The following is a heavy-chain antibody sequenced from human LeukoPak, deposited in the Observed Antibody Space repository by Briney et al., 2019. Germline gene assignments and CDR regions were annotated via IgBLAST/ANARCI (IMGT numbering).Heavy chain of an antibody. Sequence: SETLSLTCTVSGGSISSSSYYWGWIRQPPGKGLEWIGSIYYSGSTYYNPSLKSRVTISVDTSKNQFSLKLSSVTAADTAVYYCARTLAARPGRAIDYWGQGTLVTVSS. V-gene: IGHV4-39*01. CDR3: ARTLAARPGRAIDY. CDR1: GGSISSSSYY. J-gene: IGHJ4*02. CDR2: IYYSGST. D-gene: IGHD6-6*01.